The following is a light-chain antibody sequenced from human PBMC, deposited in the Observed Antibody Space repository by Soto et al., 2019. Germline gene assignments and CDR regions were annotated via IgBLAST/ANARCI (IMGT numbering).Light chain of an antibody. CDR2: RAS. Sequence: DIQMTQSPLTLSASVGDRVTITCRASQTISRWLAWYQQKPGKAPKLLIYRASSLESGVPSRFSGSGSGTEFILTISSLQSDDSATYYCQQYQTWTFGQGTKVEIK. V-gene: IGKV1-5*03. J-gene: IGKJ1*01. CDR3: QQYQTWT. CDR1: QTISRW.